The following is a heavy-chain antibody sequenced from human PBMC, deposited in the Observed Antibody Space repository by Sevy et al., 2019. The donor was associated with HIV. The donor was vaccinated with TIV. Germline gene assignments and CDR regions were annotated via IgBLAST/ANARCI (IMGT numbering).Heavy chain of an antibody. J-gene: IGHJ4*02. CDR2: ISAYNGNT. D-gene: IGHD5-18*01. V-gene: IGHV1-18*01. CDR1: GYTFTSYG. Sequence: ASVKVSCKASGYTFTSYGISWVRQAPGQGLEWMGWISAYNGNTNYAQMLQGRVTMTTDTSTSTAYMELRSLRSDDTAVYYCAREYSYGYYFDYWGQGTLVTVSS. CDR3: AREYSYGYYFDY.